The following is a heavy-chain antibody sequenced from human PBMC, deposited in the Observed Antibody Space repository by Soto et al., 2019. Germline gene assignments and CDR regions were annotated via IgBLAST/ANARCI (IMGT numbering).Heavy chain of an antibody. CDR3: AKDPKSGYSYGSVRYYYYYMDV. D-gene: IGHD5-18*01. Sequence: SETLSLTCAVYGGSFSGYYWSWIRQPPGKGLEWIGEINHSGSTNYNPSLKSRVTISVDTSKNQFSLKLSSVTAADTAVYYCAKDPKSGYSYGSVRYYYYYMDVWGKGTTVTVSS. V-gene: IGHV4-34*01. J-gene: IGHJ6*03. CDR2: INHSGST. CDR1: GGSFSGYY.